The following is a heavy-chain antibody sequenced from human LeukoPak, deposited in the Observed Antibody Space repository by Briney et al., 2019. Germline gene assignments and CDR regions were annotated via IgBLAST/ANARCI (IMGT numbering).Heavy chain of an antibody. V-gene: IGHV3-64*02. Sequence: PGGSLRLSCVASGFSFRDYAIHWVRQAPGKGLDYVSVINRDGRITYYADSVKGRCTMSRDNSKNTVYLQMGSLRSEDMAVYYCTRDGGSFCDFDYWGQGALVTVSS. D-gene: IGHD1-26*01. CDR3: TRDGGSFCDFDY. CDR2: INRDGRIT. J-gene: IGHJ4*02. CDR1: GFSFRDYA.